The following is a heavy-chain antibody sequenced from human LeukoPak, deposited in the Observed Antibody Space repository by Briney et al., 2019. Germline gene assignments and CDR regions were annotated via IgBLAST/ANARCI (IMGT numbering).Heavy chain of an antibody. J-gene: IGHJ4*02. CDR3: ARHPSGSYYQFDY. CDR1: GYSFTSYW. CDR2: IDPSDSYT. V-gene: IGHV5-10-1*01. Sequence: GESLKISCKGSGYSFTSYWISWVRQMPGKGLEWMGRIDPSDSYTNYSPSFQGHVTISADKSISTAYLQWSSLKASDTAMYYRARHPSGSYYQFDYWGQGTLVTVSS. D-gene: IGHD1-26*01.